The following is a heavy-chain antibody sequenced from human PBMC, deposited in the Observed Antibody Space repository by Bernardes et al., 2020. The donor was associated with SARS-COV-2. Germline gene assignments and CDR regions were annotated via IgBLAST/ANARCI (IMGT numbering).Heavy chain of an antibody. D-gene: IGHD2-15*01. V-gene: IGHV1-18*01. J-gene: IGHJ4*02. CDR1: GYSFTDYG. CDR2: ITISSGKT. Sequence: ASVKVSCKASGYSFTDYGFSWVRQDPGHGLEWMGWITISSGKTSYAQKFQGRVTMTTDTSTSTAYMELRSLRSDDTAVYYCARDVRVVGAHQDYWGQGTLVTVST. CDR3: ARDVRVVGAHQDY.